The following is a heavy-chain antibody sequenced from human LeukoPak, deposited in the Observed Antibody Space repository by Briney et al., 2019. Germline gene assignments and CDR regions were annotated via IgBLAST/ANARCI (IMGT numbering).Heavy chain of an antibody. J-gene: IGHJ4*02. V-gene: IGHV1-2*02. CDR3: ARDSEYCSSTSCIDY. Sequence: ASVTVSCKASGYTFTGYYMHWVRQAPGQGLEWMGWINPNSGGTNYAQKFQGRVTMTRDTSISTAYMELSRLRSDDTAVYYCARDSEYCSSTSCIDYWGQGTLVTVSS. D-gene: IGHD2-2*01. CDR1: GYTFTGYY. CDR2: INPNSGGT.